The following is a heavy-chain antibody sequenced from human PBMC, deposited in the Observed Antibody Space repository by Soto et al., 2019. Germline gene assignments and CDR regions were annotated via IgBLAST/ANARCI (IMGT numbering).Heavy chain of an antibody. CDR3: EAEMTFGKLSVV. V-gene: IGHV1-69*13. CDR2: IFPKFGTT. J-gene: IGHJ6*02. D-gene: IGHD3-16*02. CDR1: GDTPPNYV. Sequence: SVKVSCKDSGDTPPNYVISWVRQAPGQGLEWMGGIFPKFGTTYSAQKLQDRLTITADESTSTVYMQLSSLRLDDTAVYYCEAEMTFGKLSVVWGQGTKVTVSS.